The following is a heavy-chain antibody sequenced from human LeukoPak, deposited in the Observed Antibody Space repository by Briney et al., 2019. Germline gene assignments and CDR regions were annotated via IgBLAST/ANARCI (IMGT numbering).Heavy chain of an antibody. CDR1: GFTFSSSD. Sequence: VQPGGSLRLSCAASGFTFSSSDMSWVRQAPGKGLEWVSRIHIDGSSIDYADSVKGRFTISRDNAKHTLYLQVSGLRDEDTAVYYCARAPTHAEYYYYYALDVWGQGTTVTVSS. CDR2: IHIDGSSI. V-gene: IGHV3-74*01. J-gene: IGHJ6*02. CDR3: ARAPTHAEYYYYYALDV. D-gene: IGHD6-6*01.